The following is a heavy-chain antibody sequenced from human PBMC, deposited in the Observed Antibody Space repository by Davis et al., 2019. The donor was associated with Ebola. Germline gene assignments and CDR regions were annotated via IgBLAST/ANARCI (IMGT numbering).Heavy chain of an antibody. V-gene: IGHV4-34*01. CDR3: ARAIGGRGGWFDP. J-gene: IGHJ5*02. D-gene: IGHD3-16*01. Sequence: SETLSLTCAVYGGSFSGYYWSWIRQPPGKGLEWIGEINHSGSTNYNPSLKSRVTISVDTSKNRFSLKLSSVTAADTAVYYCARAIGGRGGWFDPWGQGTLVTVSS. CDR2: INHSGST. CDR1: GGSFSGYY.